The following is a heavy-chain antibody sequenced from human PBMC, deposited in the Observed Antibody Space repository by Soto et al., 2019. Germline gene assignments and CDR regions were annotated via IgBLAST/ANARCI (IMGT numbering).Heavy chain of an antibody. J-gene: IGHJ4*02. CDR3: AKLIREWLRPGALDY. V-gene: IGHV3-23*01. Sequence: GGSLRLSCAASGFTFSSYAMSWVRQAPGKGLEWVSAISGSGGSTYYADSVKGRFTISRDNSKNTLYLQMNSLRAEDTAVYYCAKLIREWLRPGALDYWGQGTLVTVSS. D-gene: IGHD5-12*01. CDR2: ISGSGGST. CDR1: GFTFSSYA.